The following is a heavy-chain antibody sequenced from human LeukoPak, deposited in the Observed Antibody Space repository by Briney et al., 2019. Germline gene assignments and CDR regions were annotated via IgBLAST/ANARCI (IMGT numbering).Heavy chain of an antibody. J-gene: IGHJ5*02. D-gene: IGHD2-2*01. Sequence: SETLSLTCAVSGYSISSGYYRGWIRQPPGKGLEYIGSIYHSGSTYYNPSLKSRVTISVDTSKNQFSLKVNSVTAADTAVYYCAVQHCSSISCWIDPWGQGTLVTVSS. CDR2: IYHSGST. CDR1: GYSISSGYY. V-gene: IGHV4-38-2*01. CDR3: AVQHCSSISCWIDP.